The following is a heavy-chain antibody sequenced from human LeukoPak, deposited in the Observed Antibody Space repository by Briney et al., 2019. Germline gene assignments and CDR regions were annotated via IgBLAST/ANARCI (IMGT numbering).Heavy chain of an antibody. V-gene: IGHV1-18*01. CDR2: ISAYNGNT. CDR3: ARDCSGGSCYDNYFDY. D-gene: IGHD2-15*01. Sequence: ASVTVSCKASGYTFTSYGISWVRQAPGQGLEWMGWISAYNGNTNYAQKLQGRVTMTTDTSMSTAYMELRSLRSDDTAVYYCARDCSGGSCYDNYFDYWGQGTLVTVSS. CDR1: GYTFTSYG. J-gene: IGHJ4*02.